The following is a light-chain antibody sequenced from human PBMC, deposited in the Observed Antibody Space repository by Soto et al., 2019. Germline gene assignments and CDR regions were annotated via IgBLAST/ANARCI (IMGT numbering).Light chain of an antibody. J-gene: IGKJ4*01. CDR1: QGVSNY. CDR3: QQRSDWPLT. Sequence: EIVLTQSPGTLSLSAGERATLSCRASQGVSNYLAWYQQKPGQAPRLLIFDAFNRATGIPARFSGSGSGTDFTLTISSLEPEDFAVYYCQQRSDWPLTFGGGTKVEIK. CDR2: DAF. V-gene: IGKV3-11*01.